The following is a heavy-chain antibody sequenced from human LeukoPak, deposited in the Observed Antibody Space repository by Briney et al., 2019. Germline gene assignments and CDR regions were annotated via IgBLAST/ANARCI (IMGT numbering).Heavy chain of an antibody. D-gene: IGHD2-2*01. V-gene: IGHV3-23*01. CDR1: GVSFSTYS. Sequence: PGGSLRLSCAASGVSFSTYSWSWVRQAPGKGLEWVSAISGSGGSKYYADSVKGRFNISRDNSKNTLYLEMNRLRAGDARGYHCSIGPVEQAATLLFWGQGTLVTVSS. CDR3: SIGPVEQAATLLF. J-gene: IGHJ4*02. CDR2: ISGSGGSK.